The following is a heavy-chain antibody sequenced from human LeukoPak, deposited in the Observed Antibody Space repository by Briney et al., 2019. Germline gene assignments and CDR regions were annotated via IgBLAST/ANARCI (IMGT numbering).Heavy chain of an antibody. V-gene: IGHV3-53*01. D-gene: IGHD3-22*01. CDR2: IYSGGST. J-gene: IGHJ3*02. Sequence: LSGGSLRLSCAASGFTVSSNYMSWVRQAPGKELEWVSVIYSGGSTYYADSVKGRFTISRDNSKNTLYLQMNSLRAEDTAVYYCARDSYYYDSSGYDDAFDIWGQGTMVTVSS. CDR3: ARDSYYYDSSGYDDAFDI. CDR1: GFTVSSNY.